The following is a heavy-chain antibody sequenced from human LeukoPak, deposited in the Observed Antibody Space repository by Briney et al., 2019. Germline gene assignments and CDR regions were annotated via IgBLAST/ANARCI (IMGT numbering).Heavy chain of an antibody. CDR1: GGSISSYY. CDR3: ARVICSGGSCRFDY. Sequence: SETLSLTCTASGGSISSYYWNWIRQPAGKGLEWIGRIHTSGSTHYNHSPKSPVTMSIDTSKNQFSPKLSSVTAADTAVYYCARVICSGGSCRFDYWGQGTLVTVSS. J-gene: IGHJ4*02. CDR2: IHTSGST. D-gene: IGHD2-15*01. V-gene: IGHV4-4*07.